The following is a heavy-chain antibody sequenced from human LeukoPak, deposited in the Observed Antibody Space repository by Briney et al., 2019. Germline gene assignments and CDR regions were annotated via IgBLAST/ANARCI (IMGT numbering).Heavy chain of an antibody. J-gene: IGHJ4*02. Sequence: GASVKVSCKASGYTFTSYGFSWVRQAPGQGLERMGCISAYNGNTNYEQKLQGRVTMTTDTSTSTAYMELRSLRSDDTAVYFCARADIRAIASSGWYGFDYWGQGTLVTVSS. D-gene: IGHD6-19*01. CDR2: ISAYNGNT. CDR1: GYTFTSYG. CDR3: ARADIRAIASSGWYGFDY. V-gene: IGHV1-18*04.